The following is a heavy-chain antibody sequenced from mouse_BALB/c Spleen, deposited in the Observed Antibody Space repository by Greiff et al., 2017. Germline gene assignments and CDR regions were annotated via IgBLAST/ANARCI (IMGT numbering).Heavy chain of an antibody. CDR3: AREGTTVVATTFAY. Sequence: EVQVVESGGGLVQPGGSRKLSCAASGFTFSSFGMHWVRQAPEKGLEWVAYISSGSSTIYYADTVKGRFTISRDNPKNTLFLQMTSLRSEDTAMYYCAREGTTVVATTFAYWGQGTLVTVSA. J-gene: IGHJ3*01. V-gene: IGHV5-17*02. CDR2: ISSGSSTI. D-gene: IGHD1-1*01. CDR1: GFTFSSFG.